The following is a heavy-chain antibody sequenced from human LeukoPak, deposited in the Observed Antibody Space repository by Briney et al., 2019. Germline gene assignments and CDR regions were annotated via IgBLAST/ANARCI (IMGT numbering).Heavy chain of an antibody. CDR1: GYTFINYG. J-gene: IGHJ3*02. Sequence: SVKVSCKASGYTFINYGINWVRQAPGQGLEWMGGIIPIFGTANYAQKFQGRVTITADESTSTAYMELSSLRSEDTAVYYCAKDYYDSSGYYGSCAFDIWGQGTMVTVSS. D-gene: IGHD3-22*01. CDR2: IIPIFGTA. CDR3: AKDYYDSSGYYGSCAFDI. V-gene: IGHV1-69*13.